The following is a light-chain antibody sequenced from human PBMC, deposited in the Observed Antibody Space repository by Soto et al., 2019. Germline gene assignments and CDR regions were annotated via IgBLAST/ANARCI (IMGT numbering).Light chain of an antibody. J-gene: IGLJ1*01. CDR3: GADHGSGGNFVYV. CDR1: SGYSDNK. V-gene: IGLV9-49*03. CDR2: VGTGGIVG. Sequence: QSVLTQPPSASASLGASVTLTCTLSSGYSDNKVDWYQQRPGKGPRFVMRVGTGGIVGSKGDGIPDRFSVLASGLNRYLTIKDIQEEDEGDYHCGADHGSGGNFVYVFGSGTKLTVL.